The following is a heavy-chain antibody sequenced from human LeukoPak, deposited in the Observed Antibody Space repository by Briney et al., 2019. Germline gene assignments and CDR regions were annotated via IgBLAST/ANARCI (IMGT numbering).Heavy chain of an antibody. CDR3: VTYAY. CDR2: ISPSGSTI. J-gene: IGHJ4*02. V-gene: IGHV3-11*04. D-gene: IGHD2/OR15-2a*01. CDR1: GFTFSDNY. Sequence: KPGGSLRLSCAASGFTFSDNYLSWVRQAPGKGLEWISYISPSGSTIYYADSAKGRFTISRDNAKNSLYLQMNSLRAEDTALYLVVTYAYWGQGTLVTVSS.